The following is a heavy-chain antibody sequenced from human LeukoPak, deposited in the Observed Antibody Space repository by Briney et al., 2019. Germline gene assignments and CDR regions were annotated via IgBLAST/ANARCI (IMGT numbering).Heavy chain of an antibody. CDR2: IYSGGAT. CDR3: AKDLRFLEWFSNYYMDV. J-gene: IGHJ6*03. Sequence: GGSLRLSCAASGFTVSGNYISWVRQAPGKGLEWVSVIYSGGATYYADSVKGRFTISRDNSKNTLYLQMNSLRAEDTAVYYCAKDLRFLEWFSNYYMDVWGKGTTVTVSS. D-gene: IGHD3-3*01. V-gene: IGHV3-53*05. CDR1: GFTVSGNY.